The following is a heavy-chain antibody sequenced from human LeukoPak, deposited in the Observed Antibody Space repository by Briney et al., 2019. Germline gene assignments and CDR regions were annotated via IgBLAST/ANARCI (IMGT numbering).Heavy chain of an antibody. D-gene: IGHD3-3*01. CDR2: ISSDGSST. J-gene: IGHJ3*02. CDR1: GFTFTSYW. Sequence: GGSLRLSCEASGFTFTSYWMHWVRQVPGKGLVWVSRISSDGSSTNYADSVKGRFSISRFNAKETLYLQMNSLRVEDTAVYYCARGTDDVDIWGQGTLVTVSS. V-gene: IGHV3-74*01. CDR3: ARGTDDVDI.